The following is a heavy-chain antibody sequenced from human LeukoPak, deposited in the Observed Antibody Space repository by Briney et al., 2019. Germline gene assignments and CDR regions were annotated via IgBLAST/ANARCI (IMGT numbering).Heavy chain of an antibody. V-gene: IGHV4-34*01. CDR2: INHSGST. CDR1: GGSFSGYY. D-gene: IGHD6-19*01. CDR3: ARARIAVTGTGINLDWFDP. Sequence: SETLSLTCAVYGGSFSGYYWSWIRQPPGKGLEWIGEINHSGSTNYNPSLKSRVTISVDTSKNQFSLKLSSVTAADTAVYYCARARIAVTGTGINLDWFDPWGQGAPVTVSS. J-gene: IGHJ5*02.